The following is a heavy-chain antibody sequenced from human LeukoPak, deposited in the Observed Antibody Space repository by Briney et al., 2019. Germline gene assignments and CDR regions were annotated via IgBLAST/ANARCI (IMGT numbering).Heavy chain of an antibody. CDR3: ARGRGYSSSSRWWFDP. J-gene: IGHJ5*02. CDR2: VNPNSGNT. Sequence: ASVKVSCKASGYTFTSYDINWVRQATGQGLEWMRWVNPNSGNTGYAQKFQGRVTMTRNTSISTAYMELSSLRSEDTAVYYCARGRGYSSSSRWWFDPWGQGTLVTVSS. D-gene: IGHD6-6*01. V-gene: IGHV1-8*01. CDR1: GYTFTSYD.